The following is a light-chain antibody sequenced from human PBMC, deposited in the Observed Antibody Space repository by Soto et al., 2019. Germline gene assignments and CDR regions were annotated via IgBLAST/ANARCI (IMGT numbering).Light chain of an antibody. CDR2: GAS. Sequence: EIVMTQSPATLSVSPGDRATLSCRASQTLTTNLAWYQQKPGQAPRLLIYGASTRAAGIPARFSVSGSVTEFTLTISTLQSEDFAIYYCQQYNGWPLTFGGGTKVEIK. CDR3: QQYNGWPLT. CDR1: QTLTTN. J-gene: IGKJ4*01. V-gene: IGKV3-15*01.